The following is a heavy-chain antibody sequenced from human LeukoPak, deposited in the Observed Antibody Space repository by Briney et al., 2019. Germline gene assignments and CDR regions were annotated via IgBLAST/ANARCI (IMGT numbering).Heavy chain of an antibody. CDR1: GYTFTGYY. CDR2: INPNRGGT. V-gene: IGHV1-2*06. J-gene: IGHJ4*02. D-gene: IGHD3-22*01. Sequence: ASVKVSCKASGYTFTGYYMHGVRQAPGQGGGWMGRINPNRGGTKYEQKFQGRGTITRDTVISTAYMEMRRLRSDDTAVYYFGTVYDYYDSSGYLGYWGQGTLVTVSS. CDR3: GTVYDYYDSSGYLGY.